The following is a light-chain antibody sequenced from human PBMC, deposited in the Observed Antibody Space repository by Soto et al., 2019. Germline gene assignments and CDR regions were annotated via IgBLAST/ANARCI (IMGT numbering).Light chain of an antibody. Sequence: QSALAQPRSVSGSPGQSVTISCTGTSCDVGSYKDVSWYQHHPGKVPKLMIYDVSERPSGVPDRFSGSKSGNTASLTISGLQAEDEANYYCCAYADTFYVFGTGTKVTVL. CDR3: CAYADTFYV. CDR2: DVS. CDR1: SCDVGSYKD. V-gene: IGLV2-11*01. J-gene: IGLJ1*01.